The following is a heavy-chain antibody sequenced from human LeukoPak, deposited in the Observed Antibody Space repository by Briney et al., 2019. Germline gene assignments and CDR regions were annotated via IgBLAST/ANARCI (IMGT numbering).Heavy chain of an antibody. V-gene: IGHV3-30*18. CDR1: GFTFSSYG. CDR3: AKEAGLVGYYYMDV. Sequence: AGGSLRLSCAASGFTFSSYGMHWVRQAPGKGLEWVAVISYDGSNKYYADSVKGRFTISRDNSKKTLYLQMNSLRAEDTAVYYCAKEAGLVGYYYMDVWGKGTTVTVSS. CDR2: ISYDGSNK. J-gene: IGHJ6*03. D-gene: IGHD6-19*01.